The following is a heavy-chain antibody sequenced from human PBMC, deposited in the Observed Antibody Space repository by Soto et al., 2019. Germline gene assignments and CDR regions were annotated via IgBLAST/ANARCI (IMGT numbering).Heavy chain of an antibody. V-gene: IGHV4-30-2*01. CDR3: ARVPDC. Sequence: SETLSLTCAVSGGSISSGGYSWSCIRQPPGKGLEWIGYMYHSESTYYNPSLKSRVTISIDRSKNQFSLKMSSGTAADTAVYYCARVPDCWDQGILVTVSS. D-gene: IGHD2-2*01. J-gene: IGHJ4*02. CDR1: GGSISSGGYS. CDR2: MYHSEST.